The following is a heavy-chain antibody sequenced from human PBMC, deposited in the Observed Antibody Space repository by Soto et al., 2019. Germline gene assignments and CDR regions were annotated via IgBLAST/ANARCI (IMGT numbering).Heavy chain of an antibody. V-gene: IGHV4-30-4*01. CDR2: IYYSGRA. Sequence: QVQLQESGPGLMKPSQTLSLTCTVSGGSISGVDYYWSWIRQPPGKGLEWIGYIYYSGRAYYNPSLKSRVTISVDTSKIQFSLKLSSVTAADTAVYYCARVTIGYCDGGTCYSSFRFDPWGQGTLVTASS. CDR3: ARVTIGYCDGGTCYSSFRFDP. CDR1: GGSISGVDYY. J-gene: IGHJ5*02. D-gene: IGHD2-15*01.